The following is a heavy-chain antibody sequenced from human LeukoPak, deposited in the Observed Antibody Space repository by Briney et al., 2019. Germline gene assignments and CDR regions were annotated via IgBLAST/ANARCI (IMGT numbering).Heavy chain of an antibody. Sequence: SETLSLTCTVSGGSISSSSYYWGWIRQPPGKGLEWIGSIYYSGSTYYNPSLKSRVTISVDTSKNQFSLKLSSVTAADTAVYYCARLSVGQWLLAASFDYWGQGTLVTVSS. CDR3: ARLSVGQWLLAASFDY. CDR1: GGSISSSSYY. V-gene: IGHV4-39*07. J-gene: IGHJ4*02. CDR2: IYYSGST. D-gene: IGHD6-19*01.